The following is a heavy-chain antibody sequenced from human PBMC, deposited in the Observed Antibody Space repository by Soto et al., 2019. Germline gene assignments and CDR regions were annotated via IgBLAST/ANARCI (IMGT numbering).Heavy chain of an antibody. CDR1: GFTFSSYA. Sequence: EVQLLESGGGLVQPGGSLRLSCAASGFTFSSYAMSWVRQAPGKGLEWVSAISGSGGSTYYADSVKGRFTISRDNSKNTLYLQMNSLRAEDTAVYYCAKDSRWDIVVVPAAPHFGYWGQGTLVTVSS. CDR2: ISGSGGST. CDR3: AKDSRWDIVVVPAAPHFGY. V-gene: IGHV3-23*01. D-gene: IGHD2-2*01. J-gene: IGHJ4*02.